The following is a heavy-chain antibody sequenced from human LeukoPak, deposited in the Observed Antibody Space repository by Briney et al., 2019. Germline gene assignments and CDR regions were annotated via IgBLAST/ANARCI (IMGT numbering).Heavy chain of an antibody. CDR2: INWSGGRT. CDR3: ARTGRDPYYYDSSGYTDDNWFDP. V-gene: IGHV3-20*04. D-gene: IGHD3-22*01. Sequence: GGSLRLSCAASGFTFDDYGMSWVRQAPGKGLEWVSGINWSGGRTGYADSLKGRFTISRDNAKNSLYLQMNSLRGEDTAVYYCARTGRDPYYYDSSGYTDDNWFDPWGQGTLVTVSS. CDR1: GFTFDDYG. J-gene: IGHJ5*02.